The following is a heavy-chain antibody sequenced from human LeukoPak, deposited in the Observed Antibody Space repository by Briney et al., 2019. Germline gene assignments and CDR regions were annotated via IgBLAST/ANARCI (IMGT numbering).Heavy chain of an antibody. D-gene: IGHD3-10*01. CDR1: GGSFSGYY. Sequence: SETLSLTCAVYGGSFSGYYWSWIRQPLGKGLEWIGEINHSGSTNYNPSLKSRVTIPVDTSKNQFSLKLSSVTAADTAVYYCARSEYYYGSGSYYSDYWGQGTLVTVSS. CDR3: ARSEYYYGSGSYYSDY. CDR2: INHSGST. J-gene: IGHJ4*02. V-gene: IGHV4-34*01.